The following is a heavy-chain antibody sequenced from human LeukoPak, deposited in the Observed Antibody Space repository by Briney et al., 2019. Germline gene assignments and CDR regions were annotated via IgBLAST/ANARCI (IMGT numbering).Heavy chain of an antibody. D-gene: IGHD4-17*01. CDR2: ISSSGSTI. Sequence: GGSLRLSCAASGFTLSSYEMTRVRQAPGKGLERVSYISSSGSTIYYADSVKGRFTISRDNAKNSLYLQMNSLRAEDTAVYYCARPPYGDYEGNWFDPWGQGTLVTVSS. V-gene: IGHV3-48*03. CDR3: ARPPYGDYEGNWFDP. CDR1: GFTLSSYE. J-gene: IGHJ5*02.